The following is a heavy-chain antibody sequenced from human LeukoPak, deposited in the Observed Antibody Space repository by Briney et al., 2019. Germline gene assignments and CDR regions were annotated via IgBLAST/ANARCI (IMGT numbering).Heavy chain of an antibody. D-gene: IGHD3-3*01. CDR1: GYTFTSYY. J-gene: IGHJ5*02. CDR3: ARDRLSLYDFWSGYYPENWFDP. V-gene: IGHV1-46*01. Sequence: SVKVSCKASGYTFTSYYMHWVRQAPGQGLEWMGIINPGCGSTSYAQKFQGRVTMTRDTSTSTVYMELSSLRSEDTAVYYCARDRLSLYDFWSGYYPENWFDPWGQGTLVTVSS. CDR2: INPGCGST.